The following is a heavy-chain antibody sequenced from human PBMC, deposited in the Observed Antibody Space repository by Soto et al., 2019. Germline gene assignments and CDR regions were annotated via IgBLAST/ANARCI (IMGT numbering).Heavy chain of an antibody. J-gene: IGHJ4*02. D-gene: IGHD4-17*01. V-gene: IGHV1-8*01. CDR3: ARSANDYGDRH. CDR1: GYTFTSYD. Sequence: QVQLVQSGAEVKKPGASVKVSCKASGYTFTSYDINWVRQVTGQGLEWMGWMNPNSGNTGYTQKFQGRVTMTRNTSISTAYMALSSLRSADTAVYYCARSANDYGDRHGGQGTLVTVSS. CDR2: MNPNSGNT.